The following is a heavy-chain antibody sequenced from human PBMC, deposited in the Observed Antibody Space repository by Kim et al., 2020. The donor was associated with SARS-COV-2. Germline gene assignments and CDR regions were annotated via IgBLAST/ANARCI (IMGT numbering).Heavy chain of an antibody. CDR3: AKVSSAHLTHYMAV. CDR2: ISGGDGGT. D-gene: IGHD6-6*01. CDR1: GFTFGIYA. Sequence: GGSLRLSCAASGFTFGIYAMTWARQAPRKGLEWVSFISGGDGGTYYADSVQGRFTISRDNSKNTLYLQMNSLRAEDTAVYYCAKVSSAHLTHYMAVWATG. V-gene: IGHV3-23*01. J-gene: IGHJ6*03.